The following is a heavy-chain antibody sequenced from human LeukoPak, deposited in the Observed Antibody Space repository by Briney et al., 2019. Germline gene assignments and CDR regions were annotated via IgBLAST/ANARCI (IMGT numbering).Heavy chain of an antibody. CDR2: IYYSGST. CDR3: ARTKVGGFDY. V-gene: IGHV4-59*12. CDR1: GGSISSYY. D-gene: IGHD1-26*01. Sequence: PSETLSLTCTVSGGSISSYYWSWIRQPPGKGLEWIGYIYYSGSTNYNPSLKSRVTISVDTSKNQFSLKLSSVTAADTAVYYCARTKVGGFDYWGQGTLVTVSS. J-gene: IGHJ4*02.